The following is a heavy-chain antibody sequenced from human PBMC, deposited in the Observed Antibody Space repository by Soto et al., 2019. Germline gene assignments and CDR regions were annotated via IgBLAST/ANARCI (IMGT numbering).Heavy chain of an antibody. Sequence: PXESLQLSCAASGFTFSSNGMHWVRQAPGKGLEWVAVIWYDGNKKYYGDSVRGRFTISRDNSKNTLYLEMNSLRAEDTAVYYCVVDTSGLLDYWGQGTQVTVSS. V-gene: IGHV3-33*03. CDR3: VVDTSGLLDY. CDR1: GFTFSSNG. CDR2: IWYDGNKK. D-gene: IGHD3-22*01. J-gene: IGHJ4*02.